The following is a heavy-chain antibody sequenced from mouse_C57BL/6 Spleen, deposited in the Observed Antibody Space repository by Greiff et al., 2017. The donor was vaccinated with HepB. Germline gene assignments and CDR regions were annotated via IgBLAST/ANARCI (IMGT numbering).Heavy chain of an antibody. D-gene: IGHD1-1*01. CDR3: ARDTTVVAKDY. J-gene: IGHJ2*01. V-gene: IGHV1-64*01. CDR2: IHPNSGST. CDR1: GYTFTSYR. Sequence: QVQLQQPGAELVKPGASVKLSCKASGYTFTSYRMHWVKQRPGQGLEWIGMIHPNSGSTNYNEKFKSKATLTVDKSSSTAYMQLSSLTSEDSAVYYCARDTTVVAKDYWGQGTTLTVSS.